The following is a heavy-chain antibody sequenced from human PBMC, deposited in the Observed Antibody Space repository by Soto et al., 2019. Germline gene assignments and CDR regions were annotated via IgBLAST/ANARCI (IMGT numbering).Heavy chain of an antibody. CDR1: GGSISSGDYY. J-gene: IGHJ3*02. Sequence: SETLSLTCTVSGGSISSGDYYWSWIRQPPGKGLEWIGYIYYSGSTYYNPSLKSRVTISVDTSKNQFSLKLSSVTAADTAVYYCARWVEYYYDSSGYFGTLGAFDIWGQGTMVTVSS. V-gene: IGHV4-30-4*01. CDR2: IYYSGST. D-gene: IGHD3-22*01. CDR3: ARWVEYYYDSSGYFGTLGAFDI.